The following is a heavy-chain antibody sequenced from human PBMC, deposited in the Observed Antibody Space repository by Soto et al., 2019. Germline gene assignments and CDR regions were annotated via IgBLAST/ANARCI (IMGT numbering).Heavy chain of an antibody. J-gene: IGHJ4*02. CDR3: AHRVLRTVFGLVTTTAIYFDF. Sequence: QITLNESGPTVVRPTETLTLTCRFSGFSLTTSGVGVGWIRQSPGKAPEWLALIYWDDDKRCSASLKSRLTINKDTSKNQVVLTVSDLDPTDTATYYCAHRVLRTVFGLVTTTAIYFDFWGQGTPVAVSS. V-gene: IGHV2-5*02. D-gene: IGHD3-3*01. CDR1: GFSLTTSGVG. CDR2: IYWDDDK.